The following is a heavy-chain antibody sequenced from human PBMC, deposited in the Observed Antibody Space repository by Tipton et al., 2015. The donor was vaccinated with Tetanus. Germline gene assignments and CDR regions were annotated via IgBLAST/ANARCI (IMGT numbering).Heavy chain of an antibody. CDR2: ISNSGST. J-gene: IGHJ5*02. CDR3: ARDQGGGRVVRLNWFDP. D-gene: IGHD3-16*01. V-gene: IGHV4-31*02. Sequence: LRLSCTVSGGSISSDGAYWSWIRQHPGEGLEWIGYISNSGSTYYNPSLKSRVTISVDTSQNQFSLQLTSVTAADTGVYYCARDQGGGRVVRLNWFDPWGQGTLVTVSS. CDR1: GGSISSDGAY.